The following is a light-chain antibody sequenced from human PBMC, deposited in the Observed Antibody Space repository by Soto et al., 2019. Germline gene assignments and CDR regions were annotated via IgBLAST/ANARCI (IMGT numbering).Light chain of an antibody. CDR3: SSYTGASTQH. CDR1: SSDNGGYNY. V-gene: IGLV2-14*03. Sequence: SVLTQPASVSGSVGQSITISCTGTSSDNGGYNYDSWYLQHPGKAPQLMISDVSNRPPGVSNRFSGSKSGNTASLTLSVLQAEDEADYYSSSYTGASTQHFATGTKVTVL. J-gene: IGLJ1*01. CDR2: DVS.